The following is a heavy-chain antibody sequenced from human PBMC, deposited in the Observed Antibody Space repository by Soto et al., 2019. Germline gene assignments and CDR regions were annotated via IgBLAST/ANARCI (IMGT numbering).Heavy chain of an antibody. J-gene: IGHJ3*01. CDR2: ISGGGDGT. V-gene: IGHV3-23*01. CDR1: GFTFYNYA. D-gene: IGHD2-8*01. CDR3: AKKGLGSLATYCTTGDCHYAFDV. Sequence: EVQLLESGGGLVRPGGSLRLSCAASGFTFYNYAMNWVRQAPGKGLEWVSTISGGGDGTYYADSVKGRFTISRDNSRNTVYLQMNSLRAEEPAVLYCAKKGLGSLATYCTTGDCHYAFDVWGQGTLVTVSS.